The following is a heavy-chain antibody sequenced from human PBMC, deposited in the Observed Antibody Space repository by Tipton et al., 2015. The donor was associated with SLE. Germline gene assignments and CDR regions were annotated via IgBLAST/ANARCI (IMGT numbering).Heavy chain of an antibody. V-gene: IGHV4-4*07. CDR3: VRGGAGTWGYYFDF. J-gene: IGHJ4*02. CDR1: GGDFLSDYY. Sequence: LRLSCTVSGGDFLSDYYWTWIRQPAGKGLEWIGGILTSGATNYSASLKSRVIMSVDTSKNQFFLRLNYVTAADTAIYYCVRGGAGTWGYYFDFWGQGMLVTVSS. CDR2: ILTSGAT. D-gene: IGHD3-16*01.